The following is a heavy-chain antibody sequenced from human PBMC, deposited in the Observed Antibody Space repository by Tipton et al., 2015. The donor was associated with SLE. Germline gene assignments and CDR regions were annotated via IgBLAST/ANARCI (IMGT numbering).Heavy chain of an antibody. J-gene: IGHJ3*02. D-gene: IGHD2-2*01. CDR3: ARGETTRSSFDI. Sequence: QLVQSGAEVKKPGESLRISCKGSGYSFTRNWISWVRQMPGKGLEWMGRIDPSDSYTNYSPSFQGHVTISADKSITTAYLQWNSLKASDTAIYYCARGETTRSSFDIWGQGTMVTVSS. CDR2: IDPSDSYT. V-gene: IGHV5-10-1*01. CDR1: GYSFTRNW.